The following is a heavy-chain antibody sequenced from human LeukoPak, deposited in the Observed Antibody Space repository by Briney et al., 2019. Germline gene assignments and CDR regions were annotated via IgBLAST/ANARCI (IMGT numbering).Heavy chain of an antibody. V-gene: IGHV4-30-2*01. Sequence: PSGSTYYTPSLKSRVTISVDRSKNQFSLKLSSVTAADTAVYYCARAPIVVVPTLAYYMDVWGKGTTVTVSS. D-gene: IGHD2-2*01. CDR2: PSGST. J-gene: IGHJ6*03. CDR3: ARAPIVVVPTLAYYMDV.